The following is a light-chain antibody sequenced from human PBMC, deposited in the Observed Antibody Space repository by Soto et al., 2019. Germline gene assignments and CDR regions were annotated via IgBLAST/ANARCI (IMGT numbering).Light chain of an antibody. CDR2: GAS. CDR3: QQYNSWPRT. Sequence: EIVLTQSPGTLSLSPGERATLSCRASESVTSNYLAWYQHKPGQAPRLLIYGASSRATGVPDRFSGSGSGTDFTLTISRLEAEDFAIYYCQQYNSWPRTFGPGTTVDF. J-gene: IGKJ3*01. CDR1: ESVTSNY. V-gene: IGKV3-20*01.